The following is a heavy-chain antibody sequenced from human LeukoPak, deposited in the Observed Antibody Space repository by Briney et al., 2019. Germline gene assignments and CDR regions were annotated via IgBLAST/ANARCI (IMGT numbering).Heavy chain of an antibody. CDR3: ARLYGNYQNYFDY. J-gene: IGHJ4*02. V-gene: IGHV4-39*07. Sequence: SETLSLTCTVSGGSISTITYYWGWIRQPPGKGLEWVGHMYYRGNTFYNPSLKSRITISVDTSKNQFSLKLRSVTAADTAVYYCARLYGNYQNYFDYWGQGTLVTVSS. D-gene: IGHD1-7*01. CDR1: GGSISTITYY. CDR2: MYYRGNT.